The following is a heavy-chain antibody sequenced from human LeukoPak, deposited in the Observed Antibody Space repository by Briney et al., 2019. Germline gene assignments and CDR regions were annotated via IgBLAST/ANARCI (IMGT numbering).Heavy chain of an antibody. J-gene: IGHJ3*02. D-gene: IGHD1-26*01. V-gene: IGHV1-18*01. Sequence: ASVKVSCKASGYTFVNFGLIWVRQAPGQGLEWMGWISAYNGNTNYAQKLQGRVTMTRDTSTSTAYMELRSLKSDDTAVYYCARGLDSGSPPLGTFEIWGQGTMVTVSS. CDR3: ARGLDSGSPPLGTFEI. CDR2: ISAYNGNT. CDR1: GYTFVNFG.